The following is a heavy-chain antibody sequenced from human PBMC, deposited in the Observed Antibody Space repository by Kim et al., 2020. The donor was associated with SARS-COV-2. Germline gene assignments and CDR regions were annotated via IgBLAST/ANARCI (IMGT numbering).Heavy chain of an antibody. CDR1: GFTFSSYA. CDR3: ARDGAYYYDSSGSRVPEYYFDY. Sequence: GGSLRLSCAASGFTFSSYAMHWVRQAPGKGLEWVAVISYDGSNKYYADSVKGRFTISRDNSKNTLYLQMNSLRAEDTAVYYCARDGAYYYDSSGSRVPEYYFDYWGQGTLVTVSS. V-gene: IGHV3-30*04. CDR2: ISYDGSNK. J-gene: IGHJ4*02. D-gene: IGHD3-22*01.